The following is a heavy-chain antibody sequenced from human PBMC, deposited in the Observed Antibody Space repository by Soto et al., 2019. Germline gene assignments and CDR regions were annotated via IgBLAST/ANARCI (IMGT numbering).Heavy chain of an antibody. CDR2: ISAYNGNT. V-gene: IGHV1-18*01. D-gene: IGHD3-10*01. Sequence: QVQLVQSGAEVKKPGASVKVSCKASGYTFTSYGISWVRQAPGQGLEWMGWISAYNGNTNYAQKLQGRVTMTTDTATSTANMELRSLRADDTAVYYCAASQEGAGSGSYGGYWGQGTLVTVSS. CDR3: AASQEGAGSGSYGGY. CDR1: GYTFTSYG. J-gene: IGHJ4*02.